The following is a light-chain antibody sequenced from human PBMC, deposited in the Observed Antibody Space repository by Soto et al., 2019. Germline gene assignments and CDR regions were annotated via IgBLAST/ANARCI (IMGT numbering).Light chain of an antibody. J-gene: IGLJ2*01. Sequence: QSALTQPASVSGSPGQSITISCTGTSSDIGAYNFVSWYQQHPGKAPKLMLYDVNIRPSGVSNRFSGSKSGNTAYLTISGLQAEDEDDYYCTSWTTSTTMIFGGGTKLTVL. CDR1: SSDIGAYNF. CDR3: TSWTTSTTMI. CDR2: DVN. V-gene: IGLV2-14*03.